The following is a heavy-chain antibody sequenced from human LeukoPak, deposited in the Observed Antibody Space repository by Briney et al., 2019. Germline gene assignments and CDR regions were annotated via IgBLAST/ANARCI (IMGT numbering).Heavy chain of an antibody. CDR3: ARKGDYDSSGYHNWFDL. J-gene: IGHJ5*02. Sequence: GGSLRLSCAASGFTFSSYSMNWVRQAPGKGLEWVSYISSSSRTIYYAGSVKGRFTISRDNAKNSLYLQMNSLRHEDTALYYCARKGDYDSSGYHNWFDLWGQGTLVTVSS. D-gene: IGHD3-22*01. CDR1: GFTFSSYS. V-gene: IGHV3-48*02. CDR2: ISSSSRTI.